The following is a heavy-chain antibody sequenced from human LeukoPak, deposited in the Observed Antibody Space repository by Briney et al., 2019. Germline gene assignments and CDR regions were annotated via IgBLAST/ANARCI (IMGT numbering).Heavy chain of an antibody. CDR3: ARGVVVPAAMVGAGFFDY. Sequence: ASVKVSCKASGGTFSSYAISWVRQAPGQGLEWMGGIIPIFGTANYAQKFQGRVTITGDESTSTAYMELSSLRSEDTAVYYCARGVVVPAAMVGAGFFDYWGQGTLVTVSS. D-gene: IGHD2-2*01. CDR1: GGTFSSYA. CDR2: IIPIFGTA. J-gene: IGHJ4*02. V-gene: IGHV1-69*13.